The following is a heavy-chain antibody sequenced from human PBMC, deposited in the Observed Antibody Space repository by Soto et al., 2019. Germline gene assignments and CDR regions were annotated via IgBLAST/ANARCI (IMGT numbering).Heavy chain of an antibody. CDR2: IYTSGST. J-gene: IGHJ5*02. CDR1: GGSISSYY. V-gene: IGHV4-4*07. CDR3: ARDLGDGSSWSNWFDT. D-gene: IGHD6-13*01. Sequence: SETLSLTCTVSGGSISSYYWSWIRQPAGKGLEWIGRIYTSGSTNYNPSLKSRVTMSVDTSKTQFSLKLSSVTAADTAVYYCARDLGDGSSWSNWFDTWGQGTLVTVYS.